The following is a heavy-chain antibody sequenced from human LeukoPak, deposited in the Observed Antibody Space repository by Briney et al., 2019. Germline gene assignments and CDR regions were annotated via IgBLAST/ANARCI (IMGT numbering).Heavy chain of an antibody. CDR2: ISGSGGST. J-gene: IGHJ6*02. Sequence: PGGSLRLSCAASGFTFSSYAMSWVRQAPGKGLEWVSAISGSGGSTYYADSVKGRFTISRDNSKNTLYLQMNSLRAEDTAVYYCAKDRGAPIFGVVITRLYYYYGMDVWGQGTTVTVSS. D-gene: IGHD3-3*02. V-gene: IGHV3-23*01. CDR3: AKDRGAPIFGVVITRLYYYYGMDV. CDR1: GFTFSSYA.